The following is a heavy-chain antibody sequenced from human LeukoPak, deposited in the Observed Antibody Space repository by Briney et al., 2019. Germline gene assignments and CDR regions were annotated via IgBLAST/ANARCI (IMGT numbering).Heavy chain of an antibody. CDR3: AREPYSNYIYYYYMDV. V-gene: IGHV3-21*01. Sequence: PGGSLRLSCAASGFTFSSYAMSWVRQAPGKGLEWVSSISSSSSYIYYADSVKGRFTISRDNAKNSLYLQMNSLRAEDTAVYYCAREPYSNYIYYYYMDVWGKGTTVTVSS. CDR2: ISSSSSYI. J-gene: IGHJ6*03. CDR1: GFTFSSYA. D-gene: IGHD4-11*01.